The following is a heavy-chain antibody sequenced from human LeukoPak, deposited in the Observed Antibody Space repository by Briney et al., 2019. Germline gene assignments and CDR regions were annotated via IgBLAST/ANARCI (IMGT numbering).Heavy chain of an antibody. CDR1: GYTFTSYG. Sequence: ASVKVSCKASGYTFTSYGISWVRQAPGQGLEWMGWISAYNGNTNYAQKLQGRVTMTTDTSTSTAYMELRSLRSDDTAVYYCARVKGIFGVVNDFDCWGQGTLVTVSS. CDR2: ISAYNGNT. V-gene: IGHV1-18*01. J-gene: IGHJ4*02. CDR3: ARVKGIFGVVNDFDC. D-gene: IGHD3-3*01.